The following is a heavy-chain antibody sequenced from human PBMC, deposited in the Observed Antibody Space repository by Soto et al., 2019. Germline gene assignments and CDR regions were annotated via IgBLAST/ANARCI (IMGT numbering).Heavy chain of an antibody. D-gene: IGHD2-8*02. CDR2: IYSSGHT. CDR3: ARDSFNTGLYFDY. Sequence: QVQLQESGPGLVKPSETLSLTCTVSGDSISSYYWNWIRQPPGKGLEWIGYIYSSGHTHYNPSLKSRVTMSLDTSKNQFSLILNSVTAADTALYYCARDSFNTGLYFDYWGRGILVTVSS. J-gene: IGHJ4*02. CDR1: GDSISSYY. V-gene: IGHV4-59*12.